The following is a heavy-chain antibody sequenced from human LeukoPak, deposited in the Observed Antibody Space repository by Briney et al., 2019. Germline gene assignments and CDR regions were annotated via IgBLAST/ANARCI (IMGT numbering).Heavy chain of an antibody. CDR2: IYHSGSA. D-gene: IGHD6-19*01. V-gene: IGHV4-38-2*02. J-gene: IGHJ5*02. Sequence: PSETLSLTCAVSGYSISSGYYWGWIRQPPGKGLEWIGSIYHSGSAYYNPSLKSRVTISVDTSKHQFSLKLSSVTAADTAVYYCARDLSSGWYTGWFDPWGQGTLVTVSS. CDR1: GYSISSGYY. CDR3: ARDLSSGWYTGWFDP.